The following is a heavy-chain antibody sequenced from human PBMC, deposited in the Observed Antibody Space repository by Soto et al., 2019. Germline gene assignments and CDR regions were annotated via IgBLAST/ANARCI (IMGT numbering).Heavy chain of an antibody. CDR3: AKDHRH. CDR2: IYPPDSDTT. Sequence: GESLKISCQISGYPFTTYWIGWVRQMPGKGLEWMGKIYPPDSDTTYYADSVKGRFTISRDNSKNTLYLQMNSLRAEDTAVYYCAKDHRHWGQGTLVTVSS. CDR1: GYPFTTYW. V-gene: IGHV3-23*01. J-gene: IGHJ4*02.